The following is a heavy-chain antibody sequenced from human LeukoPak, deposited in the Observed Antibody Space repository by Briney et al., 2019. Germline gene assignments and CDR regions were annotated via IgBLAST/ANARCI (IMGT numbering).Heavy chain of an antibody. Sequence: GGSLRLSCAASGFTFNSYVMSWVRQAPGKGLEWVSAIGGSGARTYYADSVRGRFTISRDNSKNTVYLQLNSLRGEDTAVYYCAKDLVTGDWYWRGFDPWGQGTLVTVSS. D-gene: IGHD6-19*01. CDR1: GFTFNSYV. CDR2: IGGSGART. J-gene: IGHJ5*02. V-gene: IGHV3-23*01. CDR3: AKDLVTGDWYWRGFDP.